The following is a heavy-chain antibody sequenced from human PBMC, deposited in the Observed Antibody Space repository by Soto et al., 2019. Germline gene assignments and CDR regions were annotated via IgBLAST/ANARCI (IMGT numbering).Heavy chain of an antibody. CDR3: ARNNFGVVLTYMVV. J-gene: IGHJ6*03. Sequence: PSETLSLTCAVYGGSFSGYYWSWIRQPPGKGLEWIGEINHSGSTNYNPSLKSRVTISVDTSKNQFSPKLSSVTAADTAVYYCARNNFGVVLTYMVVWGKGITVTVSS. CDR1: GGSFSGYY. V-gene: IGHV4-34*01. D-gene: IGHD3-3*01. CDR2: INHSGST.